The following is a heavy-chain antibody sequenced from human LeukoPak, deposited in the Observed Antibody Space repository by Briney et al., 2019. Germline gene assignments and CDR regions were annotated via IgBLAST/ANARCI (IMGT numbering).Heavy chain of an antibody. CDR2: ISSSSSYI. D-gene: IGHD6-19*01. V-gene: IGHV3-21*01. Sequence: GGSLRLSCTASGFTFSNYVMNWVRQAPGKGLEWVSSISSSSSYIYYADLVKGRFTISRDNAKNSLYLQMNSLRAEDTAVYYCARDGLYSSGWYYYYYYYMDVWGKGTTVTVSS. CDR1: GFTFSNYV. J-gene: IGHJ6*03. CDR3: ARDGLYSSGWYYYYYYYMDV.